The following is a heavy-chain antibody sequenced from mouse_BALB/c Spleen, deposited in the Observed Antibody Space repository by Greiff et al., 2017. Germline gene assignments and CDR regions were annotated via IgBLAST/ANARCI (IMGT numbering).Heavy chain of an antibody. CDR2: INPSTGYT. J-gene: IGHJ2*01. V-gene: IGHV1-7*01. CDR1: GYTFTSYW. CDR3: ARYDYDGY. Sequence: QVQLQQSGAELAKPGASVKMSCKASGYTFTSYWMHWVKQRPGQGLEWIGYINPSTGYTEYNQKFKDKATLTADKSSSTAYMQLSSLTSEDSAVYYCARYDYDGYWGQGTTLTVSS. D-gene: IGHD2-4*01.